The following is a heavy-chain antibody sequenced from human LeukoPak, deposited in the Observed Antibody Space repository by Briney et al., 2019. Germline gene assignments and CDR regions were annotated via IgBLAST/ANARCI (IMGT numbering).Heavy chain of an antibody. CDR2: INPNSGGT. D-gene: IGHD6-13*01. CDR3: ARVEQQLVRNYYYYMDV. Sequence: GSVKVSCKASGYTFTGYYMHWVRQAPGQGLEWMGWINPNSGGTNYAQKFQGRVTMTRDTSISTAYMELSRLRSDDTAVYYCARVEQQLVRNYYYYMDVWGKGTTVTISS. V-gene: IGHV1-2*02. CDR1: GYTFTGYY. J-gene: IGHJ6*03.